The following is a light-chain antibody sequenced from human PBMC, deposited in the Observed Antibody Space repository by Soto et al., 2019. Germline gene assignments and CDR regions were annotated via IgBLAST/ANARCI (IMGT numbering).Light chain of an antibody. Sequence: SVVTQPPSVSGAPGQRVTLSCTGSSSKIGAGYDVHWYQQLPGTAPKLLIYGNSNRPSGVPDRFSGSKSGTSASLAITGLQAEDEADYYCQSYDSSLSGPYVFGTGTKVTVL. CDR3: QSYDSSLSGPYV. CDR1: SSKIGAGYD. CDR2: GNS. J-gene: IGLJ1*01. V-gene: IGLV1-40*01.